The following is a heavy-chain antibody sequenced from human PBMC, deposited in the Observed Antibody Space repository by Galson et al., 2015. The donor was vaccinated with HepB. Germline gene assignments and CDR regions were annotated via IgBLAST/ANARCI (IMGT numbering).Heavy chain of an antibody. D-gene: IGHD4-17*01. CDR1: GFTFSISW. V-gene: IGHV3-74*01. CDR2: INSDVSST. CDR3: AKDYYGAIDY. Sequence: LRLSCAASGFTFSISWMHWVRQAPGKGLVWVSYINSDVSSTSYADSVKGRFTISRDNAKNTLYLQMNSLRAEDTAVYYCAKDYYGAIDYWGQGTLVTVSS. J-gene: IGHJ4*02.